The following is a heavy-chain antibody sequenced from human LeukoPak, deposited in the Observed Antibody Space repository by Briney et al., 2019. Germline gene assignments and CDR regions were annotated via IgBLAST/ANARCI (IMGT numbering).Heavy chain of an antibody. CDR1: GLTFSSYW. CDR3: ARDRRYGSGSGDFDY. J-gene: IGHJ4*02. Sequence: GESLRLSCAASGLTFSSYWMSWVRQAPGKVLEWVAKIKQDGSEKYYVDSVKGRFTISRDNAKNSLYLQMNGLRAEDTAVYYCARDRRYGSGSGDFDYWGQGTLVTVSS. D-gene: IGHD3-10*01. V-gene: IGHV3-7*03. CDR2: IKQDGSEK.